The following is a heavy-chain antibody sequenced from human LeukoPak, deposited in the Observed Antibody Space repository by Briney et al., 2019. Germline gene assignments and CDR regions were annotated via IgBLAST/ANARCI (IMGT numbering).Heavy chain of an antibody. CDR1: GFTLTTCA. Sequence: PGGSLRLSCAASGFTLTTCAMHWVRQAPGKGLEWVAYIRYDGNNKNYADSVKGRFTISRDNSKDMLYLQMNSLRPEDTAVYYCAKGDDYGANTRLPKYNWFDPWGQGTLVTVSS. CDR2: IRYDGNNK. V-gene: IGHV3-30*02. CDR3: AKGDDYGANTRLPKYNWFDP. D-gene: IGHD4-23*01. J-gene: IGHJ5*02.